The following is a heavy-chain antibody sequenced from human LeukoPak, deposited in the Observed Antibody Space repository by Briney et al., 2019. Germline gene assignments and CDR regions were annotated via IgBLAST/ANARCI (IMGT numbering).Heavy chain of an antibody. CDR2: ISRSADNT. D-gene: IGHD5-18*01. J-gene: IGHJ4*02. V-gene: IGHV3-23*01. Sequence: GGSLRLSCAASGFTFSSYAMNWVRRAPGKGLEWVSGISRSADNTCYTDSVKGRFTISRDNSKNTLYLQMSSLRAEDTAVYYCAKDLGNSFGYENVFDYWGQGTLVTVSS. CDR3: AKDLGNSFGYENVFDY. CDR1: GFTFSSYA.